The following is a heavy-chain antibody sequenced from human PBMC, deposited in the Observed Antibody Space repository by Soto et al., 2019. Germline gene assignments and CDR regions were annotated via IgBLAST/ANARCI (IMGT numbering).Heavy chain of an antibody. J-gene: IGHJ6*02. CDR1: GFTFSSYA. CDR2: ISGGGGST. V-gene: IGHV3-23*01. Sequence: EVQLLESGGGLVQPGGSLRLSCAASGFTFSSYAMNWVRQAPGKGLEWVSAISGGGGSTYYADSVKGRFTVSRDISKNTLYLQMNRLRAEDTAVYYCVTDNYGMDVWGQGTTVTFSS. CDR3: VTDNYGMDV.